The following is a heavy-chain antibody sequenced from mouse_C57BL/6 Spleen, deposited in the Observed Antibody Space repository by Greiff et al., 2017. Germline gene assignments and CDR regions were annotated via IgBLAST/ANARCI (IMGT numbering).Heavy chain of an antibody. D-gene: IGHD2-5*01. J-gene: IGHJ1*03. V-gene: IGHV5-4*01. CDR2: ISDGGSYT. CDR3: ERDWYSKGYFDV. CDR1: GFTFSSYA. Sequence: EVMLVESGGGLVKPGGSLKLSCAASGFTFSSYAMSWVRQTPEKRLEWVATISDGGSYTYYPDNVKGRFTISRDNAKNNLYLQLSHLKSEDTAMYYCERDWYSKGYFDVWGTGTTVTVSS.